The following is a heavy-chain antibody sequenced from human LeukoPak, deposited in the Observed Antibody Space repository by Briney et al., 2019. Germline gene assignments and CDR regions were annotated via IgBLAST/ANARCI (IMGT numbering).Heavy chain of an antibody. CDR1: GDSVSSNSAA. Sequence: SQTLSLTCALSGDSVSSNSAAWHWIRQSPSRGLEWLGRTYYRSKLYNDYAVSVKIRITIDPDTSKNQFSLQLNSVTPEDTAVYYCARQETTVTTPFDYWGQGTLVTVSS. V-gene: IGHV6-1*01. CDR3: ARQETTVTTPFDY. CDR2: TYYRSKLYN. D-gene: IGHD4-17*01. J-gene: IGHJ4*02.